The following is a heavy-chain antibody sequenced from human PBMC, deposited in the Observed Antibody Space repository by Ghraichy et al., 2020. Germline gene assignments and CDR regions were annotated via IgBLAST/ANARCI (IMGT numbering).Heavy chain of an antibody. Sequence: GSLSLTCAVYGGSFSGYYWSWIRQPPGKGLEWIGEINHSGSTNYNPSLKSRVTISVDTSKNQFSLKLSSVTAADTAVYYCARGSTIFFDYWGQGTLVTVSS. D-gene: IGHD3-3*01. CDR3: ARGSTIFFDY. V-gene: IGHV4-34*01. J-gene: IGHJ4*02. CDR1: GGSFSGYY. CDR2: INHSGST.